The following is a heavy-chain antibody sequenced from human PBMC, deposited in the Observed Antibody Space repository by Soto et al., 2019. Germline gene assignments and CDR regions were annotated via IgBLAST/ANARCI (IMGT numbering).Heavy chain of an antibody. J-gene: IGHJ5*02. CDR2: ISSSSSYI. Sequence: LRLSCAASGFTFSSYSMNWVRQAPGKGLEWVSSISSSSSYIYYADSVKGRFTISRDNAKNSLYLQMNSLRAEDTAVYYCARASYYDSSGYFFQGAWFDPWGQGTLVTVSS. V-gene: IGHV3-21*01. CDR3: ARASYYDSSGYFFQGAWFDP. CDR1: GFTFSSYS. D-gene: IGHD3-22*01.